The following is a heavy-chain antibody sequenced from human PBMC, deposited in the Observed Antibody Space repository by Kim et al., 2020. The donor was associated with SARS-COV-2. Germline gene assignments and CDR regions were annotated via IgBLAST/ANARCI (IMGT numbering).Heavy chain of an antibody. Sequence: LSLTCAASGFTFSSYGMHWVRQAPGKGLEWVAVIWYDGSNKYYADSVKGRFTISRDNSKNTLYLQMNSLRAEDTAVYYCAKDSRTYSSGWYFDDWGQGTLVTVSS. CDR2: IWYDGSNK. CDR3: AKDSRTYSSGWYFDD. CDR1: GFTFSSYG. V-gene: IGHV3-33*06. D-gene: IGHD6-19*01. J-gene: IGHJ4*02.